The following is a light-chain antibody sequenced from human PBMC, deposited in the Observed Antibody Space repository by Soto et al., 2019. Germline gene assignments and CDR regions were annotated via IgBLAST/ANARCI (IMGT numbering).Light chain of an antibody. Sequence: EIVLTQYPGSLSLSPGERATLSCRASQSVSNNLAWYQQKPGQAPRLLIYGASTRATGIPGRFSGSGSGTEFTLTITSLQSEDFAVYYCQQYNDWPFWTFGQGSKVAIK. CDR2: GAS. V-gene: IGKV3-15*01. CDR3: QQYNDWPFWT. J-gene: IGKJ1*01. CDR1: QSVSNN.